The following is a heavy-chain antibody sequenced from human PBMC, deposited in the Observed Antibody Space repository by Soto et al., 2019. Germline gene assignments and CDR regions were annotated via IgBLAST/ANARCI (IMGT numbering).Heavy chain of an antibody. CDR2: ISYDGSNK. J-gene: IGHJ5*02. Sequence: GGSLRLSCAASGFTFSSYGMHWVRQAPGKGLEWVAVISYDGSNKYYADSVKGRFTISRDNSKNTLYLQMDSLRAEDTAVYYCAKAQSPAVPAALRSWLDPWGQGTLVTVSS. CDR1: GFTFSSYG. V-gene: IGHV3-30*18. D-gene: IGHD2-2*01. CDR3: AKAQSPAVPAALRSWLDP.